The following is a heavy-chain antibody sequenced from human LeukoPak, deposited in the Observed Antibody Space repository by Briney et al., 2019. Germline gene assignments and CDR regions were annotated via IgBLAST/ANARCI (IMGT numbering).Heavy chain of an antibody. J-gene: IGHJ4*02. D-gene: IGHD6-19*01. Sequence: SETPSLTCTVSGGSISSYYWSWIRQPPGKGLEWIGYIYYSGSTNYNPSLKSRVTISVDTSKNQFSLKLSSVTAADTAVYYCARSSGGWYHQRGPFDYWGQGTLVTVSS. CDR1: GGSISSYY. CDR2: IYYSGST. CDR3: ARSSGGWYHQRGPFDY. V-gene: IGHV4-59*08.